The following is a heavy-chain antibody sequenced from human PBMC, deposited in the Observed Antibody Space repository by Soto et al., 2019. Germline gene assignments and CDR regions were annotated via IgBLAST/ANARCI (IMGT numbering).Heavy chain of an antibody. Sequence: VSCKASGYTFTSYGISWVRQAPGQGLEWMGWISAYNGNTNYAQKLQGRVTMTTDTSTSTAYMELRSLRSDDTAVYYCARDADSLGYCSGGSCYSDYYYYMDVWGKGTTVTVSS. V-gene: IGHV1-18*01. D-gene: IGHD2-15*01. CDR1: GYTFTSYG. CDR2: ISAYNGNT. CDR3: ARDADSLGYCSGGSCYSDYYYYMDV. J-gene: IGHJ6*03.